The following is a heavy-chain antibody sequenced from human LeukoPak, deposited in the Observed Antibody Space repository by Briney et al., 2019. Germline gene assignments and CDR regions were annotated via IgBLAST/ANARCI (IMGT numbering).Heavy chain of an antibody. J-gene: IGHJ5*02. D-gene: IGHD3-9*01. CDR2: LSSSSSYT. V-gene: IGHV3-11*05. CDR1: GFTFSDYY. CDR3: SRAKGGIRYFDWYNWFDP. Sequence: GGSRRLSCAASGFTFSDYYMSWIRQAPGKGLEVVSYLSSSSSYTNYADSVKGRFTISRDNAKNSLYLQMNSLRAEDTAVYYFSRAKGGIRYFDWYNWFDPWGQGTLVTVSS.